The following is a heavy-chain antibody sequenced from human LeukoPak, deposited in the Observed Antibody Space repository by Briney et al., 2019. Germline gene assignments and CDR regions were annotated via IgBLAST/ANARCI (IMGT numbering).Heavy chain of an antibody. CDR1: GFTFSSYG. Sequence: GGSLRLSCAASGFTFSSYGMHWVRQAPGKGLEWVAFIRYDGSNKYYADSVKGRFTISRDNSKNTLYLQMNSLRAEDTAVYYCAKDTAYSSSWYFFDYWGQGTLVTVSS. CDR2: IRYDGSNK. CDR3: AKDTAYSSSWYFFDY. D-gene: IGHD6-13*01. V-gene: IGHV3-30*02. J-gene: IGHJ4*02.